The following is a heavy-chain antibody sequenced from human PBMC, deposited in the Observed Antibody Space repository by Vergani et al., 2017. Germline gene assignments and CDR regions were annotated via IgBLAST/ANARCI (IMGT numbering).Heavy chain of an antibody. J-gene: IGHJ5*02. CDR3: AREVIAAAGTAPWFDP. Sequence: QVQLQESGPGLVKPSQTLSLTCTVSGGSISSGDYYWSWIRQPPGKGLEGIGYIYYSGSTYYNPSLKSRVTISVDTSKNTFSLKLSSVTAAAAAVYYCAREVIAAAGTAPWFDPWGQGTLVTVSS. V-gene: IGHV4-30-4*08. CDR2: IYYSGST. CDR1: GGSISSGDYY. D-gene: IGHD6-13*01.